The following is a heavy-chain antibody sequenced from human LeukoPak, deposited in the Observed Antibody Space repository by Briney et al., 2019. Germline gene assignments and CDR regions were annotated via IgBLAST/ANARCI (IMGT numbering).Heavy chain of an antibody. CDR1: GFTFSSYT. D-gene: IGHD2-21*02. CDR3: ARDRGAYCGGDCYLDFDY. J-gene: IGHJ4*01. CDR2: IAGSSGYI. V-gene: IGHV3-21*01. Sequence: GGSLRLSCAASGFTFSSYTMNWVRQAPGKGLEWVSSIAGSSGYISYADSVKGRFNISRDNSKKSLYLQMTSLTAEDTAVYYCARDRGAYCGGDCYLDFDYWGRGTVVTVSS.